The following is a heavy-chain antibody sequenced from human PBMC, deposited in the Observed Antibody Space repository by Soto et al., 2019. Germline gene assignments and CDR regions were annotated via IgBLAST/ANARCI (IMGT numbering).Heavy chain of an antibody. CDR1: GGTFSIYT. J-gene: IGHJ4*02. CDR2: IIPILGIA. V-gene: IGHV1-69*02. Sequence: QVQLVHSGAEVKKPGSSVKVSCKASGGTFSIYTISWVRQAPGQGLEWMGRIIPILGIANYAQKFQGRVTITADKSTSTAYMELSSLRSDDTAVYYCARAGMVPTEAYFDSWGQGTLVTVSS. CDR3: ARAGMVPTEAYFDS. D-gene: IGHD1-26*01.